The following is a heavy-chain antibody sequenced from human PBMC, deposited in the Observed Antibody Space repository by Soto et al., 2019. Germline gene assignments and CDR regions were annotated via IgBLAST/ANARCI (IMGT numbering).Heavy chain of an antibody. CDR2: IIPIFGTA. Sequence: SVKVSCKASGGTFSSYAISWVRQAPGQGLEWMGGIIPIFGTANYAQKFQGRVTITADESTSTAYMGLSSLRSEDTAVYYCAGGYSGSYYPESWFDPWGQGTLVTVSS. V-gene: IGHV1-69*13. CDR3: AGGYSGSYYPESWFDP. D-gene: IGHD1-26*01. CDR1: GGTFSSYA. J-gene: IGHJ5*02.